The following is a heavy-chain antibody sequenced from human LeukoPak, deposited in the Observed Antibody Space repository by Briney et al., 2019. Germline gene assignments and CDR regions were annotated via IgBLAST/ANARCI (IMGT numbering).Heavy chain of an antibody. CDR3: ARSDGYGLVGI. J-gene: IGHJ3*02. Sequence: ASETLSLTCNVSGGSISSNYWGWIRQPPGKPLEWIGSIYSSGSTYYNPSLKSRVIIIIDTPKNHFSLTLSSVTAADTAVYYCARSDGYGLVGIWGQGTMVTVSS. V-gene: IGHV4-39*07. CDR1: GGSISSNY. D-gene: IGHD1-26*01. CDR2: IYSSGST.